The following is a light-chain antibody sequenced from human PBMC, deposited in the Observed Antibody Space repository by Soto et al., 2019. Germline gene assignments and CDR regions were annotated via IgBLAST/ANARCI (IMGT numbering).Light chain of an antibody. CDR2: DGS. V-gene: IGLV2-14*01. CDR1: SRDVGGYKY. Sequence: QSALTQPASVSGSPGQSFTTSCTGTSRDVGGYKYVSWYQQHPGNAPKLMIYDGSNRPSGVSNRFSGSKSGNTASLTISGVQAEDEADYYCSSYTSSSTVVFGGGTKLTVL. J-gene: IGLJ2*01. CDR3: SSYTSSSTVV.